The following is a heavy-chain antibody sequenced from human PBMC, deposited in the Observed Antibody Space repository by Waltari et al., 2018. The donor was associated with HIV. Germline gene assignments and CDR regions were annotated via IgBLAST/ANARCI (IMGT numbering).Heavy chain of an antibody. CDR1: GFNFRSYW. CDR2: INIDGSDT. Sequence: VQLVESGGKLVQPGGSLRLSCAASGFNFRSYWMHWIRHVPGKGLVWVSHINIDGSDTSYSESVKGRFTISRDNANNTLYLQMNNLRVEDTAMYFCTRDLSTYGHEFDYWGQGTLVTVAS. J-gene: IGHJ4*02. CDR3: TRDLSTYGHEFDY. D-gene: IGHD2-2*01. V-gene: IGHV3-74*01.